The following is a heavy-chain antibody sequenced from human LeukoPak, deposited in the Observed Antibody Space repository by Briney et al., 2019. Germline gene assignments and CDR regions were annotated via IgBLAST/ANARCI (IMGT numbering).Heavy chain of an antibody. CDR2: IYTSGST. V-gene: IGHV4-61*02. D-gene: IGHD6-19*01. CDR1: GGSISSGGYY. Sequence: KPSQTLSLTWTVAGGSISSGGYYWSWIRQPAGKGLEWIGRIYTSGSTNYNPSLKSRVTISVDTSKNQFSLKLSSVTAADTAVYYCARDLFRVAGQTWGQGTLVTVSS. J-gene: IGHJ5*02. CDR3: ARDLFRVAGQT.